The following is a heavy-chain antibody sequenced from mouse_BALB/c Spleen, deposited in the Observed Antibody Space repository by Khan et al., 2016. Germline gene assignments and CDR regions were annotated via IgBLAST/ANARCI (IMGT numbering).Heavy chain of an antibody. V-gene: IGHV9-3*02. CDR1: GYTFTNYG. Sequence: QIQLVQSGPELKKPGETVKISCKASGYTFTNYGMNWVKQAPGKGLKWMGWINTNTGEPTYAEEFKGRFAFSLETSDSTAYLQINNPKNDDAATYFCAEDYYGSNWFAYWGQGTLVTVS. J-gene: IGHJ3*01. D-gene: IGHD1-1*01. CDR3: AEDYYGSNWFAY. CDR2: INTNTGEP.